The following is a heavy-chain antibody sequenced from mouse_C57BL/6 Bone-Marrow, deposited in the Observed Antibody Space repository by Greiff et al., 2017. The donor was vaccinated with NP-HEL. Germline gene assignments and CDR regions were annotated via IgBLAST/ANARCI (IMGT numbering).Heavy chain of an antibody. CDR1: GYSITSGYY. D-gene: IGHD2-5*01. J-gene: IGHJ4*01. CDR3: ARGFYYSNYGPYYYAMDY. Sequence: EVKLMESGPGLVKPSQSLSLTCSVTGYSITSGYYWNWIRQFPGNKLEWMGYISYDGSNNYNPSLKNRISITRDTSKNQFFLKLNSVTTEDTATYYCARGFYYSNYGPYYYAMDYWGQGTSVTVSS. V-gene: IGHV3-6*01. CDR2: ISYDGSN.